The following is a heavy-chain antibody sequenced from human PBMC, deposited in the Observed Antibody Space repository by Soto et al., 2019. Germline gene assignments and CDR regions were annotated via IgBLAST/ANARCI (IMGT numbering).Heavy chain of an antibody. Sequence: QVQLQESGPGLVMPSQTLSLTCTVSGGSITSDNYCWTWIRQHPVKGLEWMGHIYYSGSTSYNPSLKSRVTISIVTSKNQFSLKLTSVTAADTAVYYCARDGDYFGSGSPPLLSKWGQGTLVTVSS. D-gene: IGHD3-10*01. V-gene: IGHV4-31*03. CDR3: ARDGDYFGSGSPPLLSK. J-gene: IGHJ4*02. CDR1: GGSITSDNYC. CDR2: IYYSGST.